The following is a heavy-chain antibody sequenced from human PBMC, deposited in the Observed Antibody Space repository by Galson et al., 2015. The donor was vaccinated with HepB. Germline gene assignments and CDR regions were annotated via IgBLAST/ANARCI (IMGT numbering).Heavy chain of an antibody. CDR3: TRLIWDYGGKVDPVFVDY. CDR2: IRSKANSYAT. D-gene: IGHD4-23*01. CDR1: GFTFSGSA. V-gene: IGHV3-73*01. Sequence: SLRLSCAASGFTFSGSAMHWVRQASGKGLEWVGRIRSKANSYATAYAASVKGRFTISRDGSKNTAYLQMNSLKTEDTAVYYCTRLIWDYGGKVDPVFVDYWGQGTLVTVSS. J-gene: IGHJ4*02.